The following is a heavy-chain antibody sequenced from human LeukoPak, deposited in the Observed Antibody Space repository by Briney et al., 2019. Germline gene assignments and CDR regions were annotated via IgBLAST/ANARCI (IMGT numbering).Heavy chain of an antibody. CDR1: GGSISRYF. D-gene: IGHD2-2*01. Sequence: SETLSLTCSVSGGSISRYFWTWIRQPPGKGVEWIEYVFSKRRTNHNPSLNSRVTILLDTSQRQIPLRLTSVTAADTAVYYCAREGCSSTSCYSDYYYGMDVWGQGTTVTVSS. CDR3: AREGCSSTSCYSDYYYGMDV. J-gene: IGHJ6*02. CDR2: VFSKRRT. V-gene: IGHV4-59*13.